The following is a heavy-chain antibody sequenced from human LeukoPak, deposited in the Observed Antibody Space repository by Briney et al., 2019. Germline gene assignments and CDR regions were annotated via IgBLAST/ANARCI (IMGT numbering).Heavy chain of an antibody. D-gene: IGHD6-19*01. CDR1: GFSVSTNF. CDR3: ARTREQWQVLDY. Sequence: GGSLRLSCAASGFSVSTNFMTWVRQAPGKGLDWVSIMYGDGSTYNADSVKGRFTISRDNSNNTVFLQMNSLRAEDTAVYYCARTREQWQVLDYWGQGTLVIVSP. CDR2: MYGDGST. J-gene: IGHJ4*02. V-gene: IGHV3-66*01.